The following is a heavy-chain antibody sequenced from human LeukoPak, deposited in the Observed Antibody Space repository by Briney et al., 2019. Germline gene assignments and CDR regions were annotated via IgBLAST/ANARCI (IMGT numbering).Heavy chain of an antibody. D-gene: IGHD6-13*01. CDR3: ARDHSR. V-gene: IGHV3-64*01. Sequence: GGSLRLSCAASGFTFSSYAMHWVRQAPGKGVEYVSAISSNGGSTYYANSVKGRFTISRDNSKNTLYLQMGSLRAEDMAVYYCARDHSRWGQGTLVTVSS. CDR2: ISSNGGST. CDR1: GFTFSSYA. J-gene: IGHJ4*02.